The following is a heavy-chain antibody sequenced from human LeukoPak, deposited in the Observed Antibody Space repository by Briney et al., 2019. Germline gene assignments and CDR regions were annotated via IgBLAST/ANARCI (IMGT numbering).Heavy chain of an antibody. J-gene: IGHJ5*02. CDR1: GGSFSGYY. CDR3: ARRPYYGSGSYYNVWWFDP. D-gene: IGHD3-10*01. CDR2: INHSGST. V-gene: IGHV4-34*01. Sequence: SETLSLTCAVYGGSFSGYYWSWIRQPPGKGLEWIGEINHSGSTNYNPSLKRRVTISVDTSKNQFSLKLSSVTAADTAVYYCARRPYYGSGSYYNVWWFDPWGQGTLVTVSS.